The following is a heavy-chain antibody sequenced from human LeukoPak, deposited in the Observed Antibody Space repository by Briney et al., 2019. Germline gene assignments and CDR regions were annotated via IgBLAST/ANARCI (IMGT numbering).Heavy chain of an antibody. CDR1: GYTFTMYA. V-gene: IGHV7-4-1*02. Sequence: ASVKVSCKASGYTFTMYAMNWVRQAPGQGLEWMGWINTNTGNPTYAQGFTGRFVFSLDTSVSTAYLQISSLEAEDTAVYFCARDPSQGYFDYWGQGTLVTVSP. J-gene: IGHJ4*02. CDR3: ARDPSQGYFDY. CDR2: INTNTGNP.